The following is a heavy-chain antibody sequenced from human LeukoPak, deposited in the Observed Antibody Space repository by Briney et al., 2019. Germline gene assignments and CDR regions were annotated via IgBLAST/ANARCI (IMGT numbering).Heavy chain of an antibody. D-gene: IGHD6-19*01. CDR1: GFTFSNYT. J-gene: IGHJ2*01. CDR3: AKTSGYSSGWFYWYFDL. CDR2: ISGSGGST. Sequence: GSLRLSCAASGFTFSNYTMSWVRQAPGMGLEWVSRISGSGGSTDYADSVKGRFTISRDNSKNALYLQMNSLRAEDTALYYCAKTSGYSSGWFYWYFDLWGRGTLVTVSS. V-gene: IGHV3-23*01.